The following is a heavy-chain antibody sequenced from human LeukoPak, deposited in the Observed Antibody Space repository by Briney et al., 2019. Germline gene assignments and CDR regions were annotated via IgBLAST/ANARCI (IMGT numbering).Heavy chain of an antibody. CDR3: AELGITMIGGV. Sequence: GGSLRLSCAASGFSFSSYNMNWVRQAPGKGLEWVSSITSSSSYTFYADSVKGRFTISRDNAKNSLYLQMNSLRAEDTAVYYCAELGITMIGGVWGKGTTVTISS. J-gene: IGHJ6*04. CDR1: GFSFSSYN. V-gene: IGHV3-21*01. D-gene: IGHD3-10*02. CDR2: ITSSSSYT.